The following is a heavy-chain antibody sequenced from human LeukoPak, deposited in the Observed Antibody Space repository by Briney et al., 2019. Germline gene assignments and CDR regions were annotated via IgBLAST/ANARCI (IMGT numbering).Heavy chain of an antibody. CDR3: AKPITMIRGVNLDY. J-gene: IGHJ4*02. D-gene: IGHD3-10*01. CDR2: IWYDGSNK. Sequence: PGRSLRLSCAASGFTFSSYGMHWVRQAPGKGLEWVAVIWYDGSNKYYADSVKGRFTISRDNSKNTLYLQMNSLRAEDTAMYYCAKPITMIRGVNLDYWGQGTLVTVSS. CDR1: GFTFSSYG. V-gene: IGHV3-33*06.